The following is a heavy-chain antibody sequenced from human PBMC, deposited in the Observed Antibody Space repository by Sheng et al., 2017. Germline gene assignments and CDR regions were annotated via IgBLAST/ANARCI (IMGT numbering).Heavy chain of an antibody. V-gene: IGHV4-34*01. D-gene: IGHD3-22*01. CDR1: GGSFSGYY. Sequence: QVQLQQWGAGLLKPSETLSLTCAVYGGSFSGYYWSWIRQPPGKGLEWIGEINHSGSTNYNPSLKSRVTISVDTSKNQFSLKLSSVTAADTAVYYCARELGEDYYDSSGYYFDYWGQGTLVTFSS. CDR3: ARELGEDYYDSSGYYFDY. CDR2: INHSGST. J-gene: IGHJ4*02.